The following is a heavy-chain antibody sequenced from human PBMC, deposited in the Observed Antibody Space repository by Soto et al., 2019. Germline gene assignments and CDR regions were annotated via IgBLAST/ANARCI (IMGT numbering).Heavy chain of an antibody. V-gene: IGHV3-11*01. Sequence: AGGSLRLSCAASGFTFSDYYMSWIRQAPGKGLEWVSYISSSGSTIYYADSVKGRFTISRDNAKNSLYLQMNSLRAEDTAVYYCARDRTVTTEIDYWGQGTLVTVSS. J-gene: IGHJ4*02. CDR1: GFTFSDYY. CDR2: ISSSGSTI. CDR3: ARDRTVTTEIDY. D-gene: IGHD4-17*01.